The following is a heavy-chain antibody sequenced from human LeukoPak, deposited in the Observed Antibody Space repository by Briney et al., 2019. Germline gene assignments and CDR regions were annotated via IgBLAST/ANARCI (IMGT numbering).Heavy chain of an antibody. CDR1: GGTFSSYA. Sequence: SAKVSCKASGGTFSSYAISWVRQAPGQGLEWMGGIIPIFGTANYAQKFRGRVTITADESTSTAYMELSSLRSEDTAVYYCAGDRGYSYGYRVQTTYYYYGMDVWGQGTTVTVSS. J-gene: IGHJ6*02. CDR2: IIPIFGTA. V-gene: IGHV1-69*13. CDR3: AGDRGYSYGYRVQTTYYYYGMDV. D-gene: IGHD5-18*01.